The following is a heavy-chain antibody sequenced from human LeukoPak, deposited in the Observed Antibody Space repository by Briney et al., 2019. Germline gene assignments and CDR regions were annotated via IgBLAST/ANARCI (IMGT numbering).Heavy chain of an antibody. V-gene: IGHV4-34*01. CDR2: INHSGST. D-gene: IGHD3-10*01. CDR3: ARGSDSMVRGVIRYFDY. J-gene: IGHJ4*02. Sequence: SETLSLTCAVYGGSFSGYYWSWIRQPPGKGLEWIGEINHSGSTNYNPSLKSRVTISVDTSKNQFSLKLSSVTAADMAVYYCARGSDSMVRGVIRYFDYWGQGTLVTVSS. CDR1: GGSFSGYY.